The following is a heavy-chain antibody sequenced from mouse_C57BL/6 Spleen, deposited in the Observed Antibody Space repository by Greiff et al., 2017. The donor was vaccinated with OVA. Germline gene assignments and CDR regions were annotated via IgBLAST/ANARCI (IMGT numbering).Heavy chain of an antibody. CDR2: IYPGNSDT. D-gene: IGHD2-4*01. V-gene: IGHV1-5*01. Sequence: VQLQQSGTVLARPGASVKMSCKTSGYTFTSYWMHWVKQRPGQGLEWIGAIYPGNSDTSYNQKFKGKAKLTAVTSASTANMELSSLTNEDSAVYDCTRALCDCVAYWGQGTLVTVSA. CDR3: TRALCDCVAY. J-gene: IGHJ3*01. CDR1: GYTFTSYW.